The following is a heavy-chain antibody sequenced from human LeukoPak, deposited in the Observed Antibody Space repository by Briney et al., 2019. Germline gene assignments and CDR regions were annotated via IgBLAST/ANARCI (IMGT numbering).Heavy chain of an antibody. Sequence: PGESLKISCKGSGYSFTSYWIGWVRQMPGKGLEWMGIIYPGDSDTRYSPSFQGQVTISADKSISTAYLQWSSLKASDTAMYYCAVGGGQKIAAADNGKGAFDIWGQGTMVTVSS. D-gene: IGHD6-13*01. V-gene: IGHV5-51*01. CDR2: IYPGDSDT. CDR1: GYSFTSYW. J-gene: IGHJ3*02. CDR3: AVGGGQKIAAADNGKGAFDI.